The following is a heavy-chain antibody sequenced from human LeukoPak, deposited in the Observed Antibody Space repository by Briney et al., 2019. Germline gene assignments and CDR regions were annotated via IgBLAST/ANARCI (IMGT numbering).Heavy chain of an antibody. CDR2: INTDGSTT. V-gene: IGHV3-74*01. J-gene: IGHJ4*02. D-gene: IGHD4-11*01. Sequence: GGSLRLSCAASGFTFSSYWMHWVRQVPGKGLLWVSRINTDGSTTTYADSVKGRFTISRDNAKNTLYLQMNSLRAEDTAVYYCVRGGSLQHFDYWGQGTLVTVSS. CDR1: GFTFSSYW. CDR3: VRGGSLQHFDY.